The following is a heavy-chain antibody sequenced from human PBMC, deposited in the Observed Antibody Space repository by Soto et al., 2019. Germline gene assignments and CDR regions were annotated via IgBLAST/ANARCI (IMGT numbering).Heavy chain of an antibody. D-gene: IGHD4-4*01. CDR1: GGSISSGGYY. CDR2: IYYSGST. CDR3: ARGRETTAKYNWFDP. V-gene: IGHV4-31*03. Sequence: SETLSLTCTVSGGSISSGGYYWSWIRQHPGKGLEWIGYIYYSGSTYYNPSLKSRVTISVDTSKNQFSLKLSSVTAADTAVYYCARGRETTAKYNWFDPWGQGTLVTVSS. J-gene: IGHJ5*02.